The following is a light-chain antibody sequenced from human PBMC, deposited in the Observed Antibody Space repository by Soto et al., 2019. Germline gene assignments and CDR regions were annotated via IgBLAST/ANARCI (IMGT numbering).Light chain of an antibody. Sequence: QSALTQPRSASGSPGQSITISCTGTSSDVGGYNYVSWYQQHPAKAPKLIIFDVSKRPSGVPNRFSGSKSGNTASLTISGLRAEDEADYYCCSYLGRYTYVFGTGTKLTVL. J-gene: IGLJ1*01. CDR3: CSYLGRYTYV. CDR2: DVS. CDR1: SSDVGGYNY. V-gene: IGLV2-11*01.